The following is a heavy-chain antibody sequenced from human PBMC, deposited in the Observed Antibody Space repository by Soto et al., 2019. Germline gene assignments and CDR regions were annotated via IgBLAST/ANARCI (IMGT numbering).Heavy chain of an antibody. Sequence: GGSLRLSCAASEITFSAYAMGWVRQTPGKGLEWVSGISANTLGTYYADSVKGRFTVSRDNSNNILYLQMNFLRAEDTALYYCAKRGGGTYLVDHWGQGTLVTVS. CDR1: EITFSAYA. CDR2: ISANTLGT. V-gene: IGHV3-23*01. D-gene: IGHD1-26*01. CDR3: AKRGGGTYLVDH. J-gene: IGHJ4*02.